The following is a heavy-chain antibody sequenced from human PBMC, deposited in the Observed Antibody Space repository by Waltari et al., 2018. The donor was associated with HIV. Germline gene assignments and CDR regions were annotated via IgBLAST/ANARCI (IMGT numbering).Heavy chain of an antibody. CDR2: IKQDGSDK. V-gene: IGHV3-7*01. Sequence: EVQLVESGGGLVQPVGSLSLSCAASGFTFNRSWMTWVRQAPGKGLEWVANIKQDGSDKYYVDSVKGRFTISRDNAKNSLYLQMNSLRAEDTAVYYCARDWITSGRLDTFDIWGQGTMVTVSS. CDR1: GFTFNRSW. J-gene: IGHJ3*02. CDR3: ARDWITSGRLDTFDI. D-gene: IGHD6-19*01.